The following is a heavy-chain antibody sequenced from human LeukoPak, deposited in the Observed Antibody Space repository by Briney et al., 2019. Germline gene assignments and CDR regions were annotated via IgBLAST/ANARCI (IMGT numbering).Heavy chain of an antibody. CDR1: GFTFSSYA. CDR2: VSASGNKT. J-gene: IGHJ4*02. D-gene: IGHD3-10*01. V-gene: IGHV3-23*01. Sequence: AGGSLRLSCVVSGFTFSSYAMTWVRQAPGKGLEWVSAVSASGNKTYNTDSLKGRLTISRDNSKNTLYLQMNSLRVEDTAVYYCAKVARWGSGEFDYWGQGTLVTVSS. CDR3: AKVARWGSGEFDY.